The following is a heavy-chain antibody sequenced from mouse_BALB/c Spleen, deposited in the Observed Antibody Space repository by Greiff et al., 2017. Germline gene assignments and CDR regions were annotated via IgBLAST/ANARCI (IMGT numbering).Heavy chain of an antibody. CDR3: ARGGTVDFDY. V-gene: IGHV5-12-2*01. Sequence: EVMLVESGGGLVQPGGSLKLSCAASGFTFSSYTMSWVRQTPEKRLEWVAYISNGGGSTYYPDTVKGRFTISRDNAKNTLFLQMTSLRSEDTAMYYCARGGTVDFDYWGQGTTLTVSS. J-gene: IGHJ2*01. CDR1: GFTFSSYT. D-gene: IGHD1-1*01. CDR2: ISNGGGST.